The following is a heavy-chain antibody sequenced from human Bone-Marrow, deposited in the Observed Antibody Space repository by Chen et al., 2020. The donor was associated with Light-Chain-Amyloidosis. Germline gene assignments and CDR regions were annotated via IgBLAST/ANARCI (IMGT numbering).Heavy chain of an antibody. Sequence: EVQLAQSGPEVKKPGESLKSSCTGSGYTFPNYWIGWVRQMPGKGLEWMGVIYPDDSDARYSPSFEGQVTISADKSIATAYLQWRSLKASDTAMYYCARRRDGYNFDYWGQGTLVTVSS. V-gene: IGHV5-51*01. CDR2: IYPDDSDA. CDR3: ARRRDGYNFDY. J-gene: IGHJ4*02. D-gene: IGHD5-12*01. CDR1: GYTFPNYW.